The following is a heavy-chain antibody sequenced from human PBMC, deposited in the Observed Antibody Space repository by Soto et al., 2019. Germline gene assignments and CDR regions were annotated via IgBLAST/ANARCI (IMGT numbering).Heavy chain of an antibody. Sequence: QVQLQESGPGLVKPSQTLSLTCTVSGGSISSGGYYWSWIRQHPGKGLEWIGYIYYSGSTYYNPSLKSRFTISVDTSKNQFSLKLSSVTAADTAVYYCAKAPLLWFGESSYYYGMDVWGQGTTVTVSS. J-gene: IGHJ6*02. CDR2: IYYSGST. CDR3: AKAPLLWFGESSYYYGMDV. CDR1: GGSISSGGYY. D-gene: IGHD3-10*01. V-gene: IGHV4-31*03.